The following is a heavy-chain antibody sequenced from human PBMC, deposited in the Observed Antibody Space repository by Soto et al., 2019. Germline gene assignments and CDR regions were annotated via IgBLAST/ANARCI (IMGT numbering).Heavy chain of an antibody. J-gene: IGHJ4*02. Sequence: EEQLVESGGGLVQPGGSLRLSCAASGFTFSNHVMNWVRQAPGRGLEWVSSINRDSNTFYADSGKGRFTISRDNAKDSLYLHLTSLRADDTAVYYCVNGDYYVGQGTLVTVSS. V-gene: IGHV3-48*01. CDR3: VNGDYY. D-gene: IGHD4-17*01. CDR2: INRDSNT. CDR1: GFTFSNHV.